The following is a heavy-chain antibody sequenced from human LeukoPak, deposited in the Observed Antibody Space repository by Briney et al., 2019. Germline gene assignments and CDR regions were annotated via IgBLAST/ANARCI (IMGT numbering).Heavy chain of an antibody. CDR2: IIPIFGTA. CDR1: GGTFTTYA. CDR3: ARETYYYGSGSYYVDAFDI. V-gene: IGHV1-69*01. D-gene: IGHD3-10*01. Sequence: SVTVSSTASGGTFTTYAISWVRQAPGQGLEWRGGIIPIFGTANYAHKFKGRVTITSDESTSTAYMELSSLRSEYTAVYYCARETYYYGSGSYYVDAFDIWGQGTMVTVSS. J-gene: IGHJ3*02.